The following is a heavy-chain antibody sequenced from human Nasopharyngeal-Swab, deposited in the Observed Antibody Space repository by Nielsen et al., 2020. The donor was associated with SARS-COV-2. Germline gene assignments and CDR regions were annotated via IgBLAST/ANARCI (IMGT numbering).Heavy chain of an antibody. CDR2: IIPIFGTA. J-gene: IGHJ6*03. D-gene: IGHD6-6*01. CDR1: GGTFSSYA. V-gene: IGHV1-69*13. CDR3: ARGKVEYSSSSGGYYYYCMDV. Sequence: SVKVSCKASGGTFSSYAISWVRQAPGQGLEWMGGIIPIFGTANYAQKFQGRVTITADESTSTAYMELSSLRSEDTAVYYCARGKVEYSSSSGGYYYYCMDVWGKGTTVTVSS.